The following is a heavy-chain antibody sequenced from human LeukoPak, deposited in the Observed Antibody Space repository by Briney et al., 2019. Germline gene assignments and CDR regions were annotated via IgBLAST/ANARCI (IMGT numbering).Heavy chain of an antibody. CDR2: ISSSSSYI. CDR1: GFTFSSYS. Sequence: GGSLRLSCAASGFTFSSYSMNWVRQAPGKGLEWVSSISSSSSYIYYADSVKGRFTISRDNAKNSLYLQMNSLRAEDTAVYYCARLWVPTGRTGDVDYWGQGTLVTVSS. J-gene: IGHJ4*02. D-gene: IGHD7-27*01. V-gene: IGHV3-21*01. CDR3: ARLWVPTGRTGDVDY.